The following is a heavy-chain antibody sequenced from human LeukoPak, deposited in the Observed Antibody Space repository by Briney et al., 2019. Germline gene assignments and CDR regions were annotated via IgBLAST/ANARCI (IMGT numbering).Heavy chain of an antibody. V-gene: IGHV4-38-2*02. J-gene: IGHJ4*02. CDR2: IYHSGST. CDR3: ARRSSTSCLDY. D-gene: IGHD2-2*01. CDR1: GGSISSYY. Sequence: SETLSLTCTVSGGSISSYYWGWIRQPPGKGLEWIGSIYHSGSTYYNPSLKSRVTISVDTSKNQFSLKLSSVTAADTAVYYCARRSSTSCLDYWGQGTLVTVSS.